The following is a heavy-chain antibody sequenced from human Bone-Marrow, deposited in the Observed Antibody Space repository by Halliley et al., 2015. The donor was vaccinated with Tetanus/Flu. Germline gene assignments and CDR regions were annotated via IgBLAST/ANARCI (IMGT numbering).Heavy chain of an antibody. CDR2: GDET. D-gene: IGHD1-26*01. V-gene: IGHV3-23*01. J-gene: IGHJ6*02. CDR3: AKLIGGVGAPNFSNYSGMDV. Sequence: GDETYYADSGKGHVPISRDNAKNTLYLQMSSLRVEDPAVYFCAKLIGGVGAPNFSNYSGMDVWGQGTTVPVSS.